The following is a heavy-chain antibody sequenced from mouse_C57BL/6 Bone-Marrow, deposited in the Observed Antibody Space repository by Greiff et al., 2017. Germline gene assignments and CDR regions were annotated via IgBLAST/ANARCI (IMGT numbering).Heavy chain of an antibody. CDR2: IYPGDGDT. J-gene: IGHJ2*01. CDR1: GYAFSSSW. Sequence: QVQLQQSGPELVKPGASVKISCKASGYAFSSSWMNWVKQRPGKGLEWIGRIYPGDGDTNYNGKFKGKATLTADKSSSTAYMQLSSLTSEDSAVYFCARRGLGRVYYFDYWGQGTTLTVSS. D-gene: IGHD2-2*01. V-gene: IGHV1-82*01. CDR3: ARRGLGRVYYFDY.